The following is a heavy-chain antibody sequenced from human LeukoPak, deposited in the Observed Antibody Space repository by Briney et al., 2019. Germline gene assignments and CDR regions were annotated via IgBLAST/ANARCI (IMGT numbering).Heavy chain of an antibody. CDR1: GGSISSGGYS. J-gene: IGHJ6*03. CDR2: IYYSGST. CDR3: ARVGAGCSGGSCYSLFNYYYYYMDV. Sequence: SQTLSLTCAVSGGSISSGGYSWSWLPQPPGLGLEGIGYIYYSGSTYYNPSLKSRVTISVDKSKTQFSLKLSSVTAADTAVYYCARVGAGCSGGSCYSLFNYYYYYMDVWGKGTTVTVSS. D-gene: IGHD2-15*01. V-gene: IGHV4-30-4*07.